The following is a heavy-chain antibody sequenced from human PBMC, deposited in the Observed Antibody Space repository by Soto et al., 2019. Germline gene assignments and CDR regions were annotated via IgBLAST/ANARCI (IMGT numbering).Heavy chain of an antibody. CDR3: ARGSIAAADNWFDP. V-gene: IGHV4-30-2*01. CDR2: IYHSGST. J-gene: IGHJ5*02. D-gene: IGHD6-13*01. Sequence: SETLSLTCAVSGGSISSGGYSWSWIRQPPGEGLEWIGYIYHSGSTYYNPSLKSRVTISVDRSKNQFSLKLSSVTAADTAVYYCARGSIAAADNWFDPWGQGTLVTVSS. CDR1: GGSISSGGYS.